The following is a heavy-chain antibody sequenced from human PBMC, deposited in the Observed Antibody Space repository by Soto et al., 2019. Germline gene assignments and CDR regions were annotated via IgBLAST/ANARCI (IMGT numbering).Heavy chain of an antibody. Sequence: PGGSLRLSCAASGFTFSSYAMHWVRQAPGKGLEWVAVISYDGSNKYYADSVKGRFTISGDNSKNTLYLQMNSLRAEDTAVYYCAREWLDGWSYYYYGMDVWGQGTTVTVSS. J-gene: IGHJ6*02. V-gene: IGHV3-30-3*01. D-gene: IGHD6-19*01. CDR3: AREWLDGWSYYYYGMDV. CDR2: ISYDGSNK. CDR1: GFTFSSYA.